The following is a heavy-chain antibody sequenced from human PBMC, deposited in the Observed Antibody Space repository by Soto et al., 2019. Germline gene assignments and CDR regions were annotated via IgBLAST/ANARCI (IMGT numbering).Heavy chain of an antibody. Sequence: QVQLVQSGAEVKKPGASVKVSCKASGYTFTSYYMHWVRQAPGQGLEWMGIINPSGGSTSYAQKFQGRVTMTRDTSTSTVYMELSSLRSEDTAVYYCARDKCVVVPAAMPGGWFDPWGQGTLVTVSS. CDR2: INPSGGST. V-gene: IGHV1-46*03. CDR3: ARDKCVVVPAAMPGGWFDP. CDR1: GYTFTSYY. D-gene: IGHD2-2*01. J-gene: IGHJ5*02.